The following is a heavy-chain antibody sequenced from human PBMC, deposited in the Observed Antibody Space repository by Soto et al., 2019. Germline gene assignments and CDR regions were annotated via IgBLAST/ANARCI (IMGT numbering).Heavy chain of an antibody. CDR3: ARGTRFDP. V-gene: IGHV4-31*11. J-gene: IGHJ5*02. Sequence: SETLSLTCAVSGGSISSGGYYWSWIRQHPGKGLEWGGDIYYSRITYYNPSLKSRITISVDTSKKHFSLKLLSTTAADTAVYYCARGTRFDPWGQGTLVTVSS. CDR2: IYYSRIT. D-gene: IGHD2-2*01. CDR1: GGSISSGGYY.